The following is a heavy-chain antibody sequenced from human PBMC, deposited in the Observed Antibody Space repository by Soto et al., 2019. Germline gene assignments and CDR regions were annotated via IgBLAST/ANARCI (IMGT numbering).Heavy chain of an antibody. CDR2: ISAYTGDT. Sequence: GASLHVSCTSSGYSFTSYGISWVRQAPGRGLEWMGWISAYTGDTKYTQNFQGRVTLTTDTSASTVYMDLGSLRSDDTAVYYCARADSSGWSISHSYVWGKGTRVTV. CDR3: ARADSSGWSISHSYV. D-gene: IGHD6-19*01. J-gene: IGHJ4*02. V-gene: IGHV1-18*04. CDR1: GYSFTSYG.